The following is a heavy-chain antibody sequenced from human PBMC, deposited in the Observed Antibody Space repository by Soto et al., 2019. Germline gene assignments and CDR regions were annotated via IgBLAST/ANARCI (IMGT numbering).Heavy chain of an antibody. CDR3: ARLTYDFWSGYLFDY. V-gene: IGHV5-51*01. J-gene: IGHJ4*02. CDR1: GYSFTSYW. D-gene: IGHD3-3*01. Sequence: GESLKISCKGSGYSFTSYWIGWVRQEPGKGLEWMGIIYPGDSDTRYSPSFQGQVTISADKSISTAYLQWSSLKASDTAMYYCARLTYDFWSGYLFDYWGQGTLVTVSS. CDR2: IYPGDSDT.